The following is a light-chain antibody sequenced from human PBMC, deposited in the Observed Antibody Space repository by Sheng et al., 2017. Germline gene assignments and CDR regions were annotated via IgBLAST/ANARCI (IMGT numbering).Light chain of an antibody. V-gene: IGKV3D-15*02. CDR1: QSLSGT. J-gene: IGKJ4*01. CDR2: AAS. Sequence: ETVMTQSPATLSVSPGERATLSCRASQSLSGTLAWYQQKPGQAPSLLIYAASTRATGIPARFSGSGSGTEFTLTISGLEPEDFAVYYCQQYRNSPGLTFGGGTKVEIK. CDR3: QQYRNSPGLT.